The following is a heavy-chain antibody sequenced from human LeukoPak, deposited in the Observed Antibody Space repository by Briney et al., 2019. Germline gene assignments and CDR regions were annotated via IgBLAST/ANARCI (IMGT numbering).Heavy chain of an antibody. CDR3: ARDLNKDITMIVVEGFDP. V-gene: IGHV1-69*04. CDR2: IIPILGIA. D-gene: IGHD3-22*01. J-gene: IGHJ5*02. Sequence: ASVKVSCKASGGTFSSYAISWVRQAPGQGLEWMGRIIPILGIANYAQKFQGRVTITADKSTSTAYMELSSLRSEDTAVYYCARDLNKDITMIVVEGFDPWGQGTLVTVSS. CDR1: GGTFSSYA.